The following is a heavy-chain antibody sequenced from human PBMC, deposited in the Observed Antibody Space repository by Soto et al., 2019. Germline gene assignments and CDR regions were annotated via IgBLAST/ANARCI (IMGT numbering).Heavy chain of an antibody. D-gene: IGHD3-10*01. CDR3: RCPVLLFVELVGVLQH. Sequence: GRSIRESWFTSRSTTVHHALSWFCQSKGKGLEWVGFIRSKAYGGTTEYAASVKGRFTISRDDSKSIDYLRMNSLTTADTVVYNCRCPVLLFVELVGVLQHWAHGTLV. J-gene: IGHJ1*01. CDR2: IRSKAYGGTT. V-gene: IGHV3-49*03. CDR1: RSTTVHHA.